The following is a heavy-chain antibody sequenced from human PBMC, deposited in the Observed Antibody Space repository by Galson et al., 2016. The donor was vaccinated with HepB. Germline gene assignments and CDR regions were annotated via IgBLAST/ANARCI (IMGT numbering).Heavy chain of an antibody. CDR3: AREFEYFTS. D-gene: IGHD6-6*01. CDR1: GGSISSSSHY. V-gene: IGHV4-39*02. Sequence: ETLSLTCTVSGGSISSSSHYWGWIRQSPGKGLEWLGHIFFSGSTYYNPSLKSRVTISVDTSKNQYSLKLTSVTAADTAVYYCAREFEYFTSWGQGTLGTASA. CDR2: IFFSGST. J-gene: IGHJ5*02.